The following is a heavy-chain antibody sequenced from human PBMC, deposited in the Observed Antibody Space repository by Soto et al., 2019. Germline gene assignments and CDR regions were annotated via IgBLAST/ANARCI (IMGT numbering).Heavy chain of an antibody. Sequence: PSDTLSLTCGVYGGSFSAYYWSWIRQPPGKGLEWIGTIFHGGHTNYSPSLKSRVTISVDTSKNQFSLELSSVTAADTAVYYCARPHYQSNTFYFYFDYWSQGTQVTVSS. CDR3: ARPHYQSNTFYFYFDY. CDR2: IFHGGHT. CDR1: GGSFSAYY. D-gene: IGHD3-22*01. J-gene: IGHJ4*02. V-gene: IGHV4-34*12.